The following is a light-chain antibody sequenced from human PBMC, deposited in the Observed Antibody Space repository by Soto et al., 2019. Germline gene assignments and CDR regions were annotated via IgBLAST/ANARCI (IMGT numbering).Light chain of an antibody. CDR2: DAS. CDR3: QQYHSYSPYT. Sequence: DIQMTQSPSTLSASVGDRVTITCRASQSVTGWLAWYQQKPGEAPKLLIYDASTLASGVPSRFSGSGSVTQFTLTISSLQPDDSXXXYCQQYHSYSPYTFGQGTKLEIK. J-gene: IGKJ2*01. V-gene: IGKV1-5*01. CDR1: QSVTGW.